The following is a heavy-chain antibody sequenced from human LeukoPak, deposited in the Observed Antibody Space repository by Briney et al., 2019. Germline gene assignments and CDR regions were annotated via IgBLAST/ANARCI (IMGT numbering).Heavy chain of an antibody. CDR1: GFTFSSYS. V-gene: IGHV3-21*01. Sequence: GGSLRLSCAASGFTFSSYSMNWVRQAPGKGLEWVSSIISSSSYIYYADSVKGRFTISRDNAKNSLYLQMNSLRAEDTAVYYCARGYDILTGYDYWGQGTLVTVSS. CDR2: IISSSSYI. CDR3: ARGYDILTGYDY. D-gene: IGHD3-9*01. J-gene: IGHJ4*02.